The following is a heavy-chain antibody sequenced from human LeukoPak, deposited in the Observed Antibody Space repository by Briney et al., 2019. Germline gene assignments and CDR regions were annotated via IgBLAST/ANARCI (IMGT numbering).Heavy chain of an antibody. D-gene: IGHD4-17*01. J-gene: IGHJ5*02. CDR1: GFTFSNYW. V-gene: IGHV3-7*01. CDR2: IKQDGSEK. CDR3: ARLTFNYGDYGADWFDP. Sequence: GGSLRLSCAASGFTFSNYWMSWVRQATGKGPEWVANIKQDGSEKYYVDSVKGRFTISRDNAKNSLYLQMNSLRVEDTAVYYCARLTFNYGDYGADWFDPWGQGTQVTVSS.